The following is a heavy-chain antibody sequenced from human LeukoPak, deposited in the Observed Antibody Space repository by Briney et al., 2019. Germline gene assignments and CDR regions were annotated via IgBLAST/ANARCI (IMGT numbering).Heavy chain of an antibody. V-gene: IGHV5-51*01. CDR3: ARRGGGYSGYDYAWFDP. J-gene: IGHJ5*02. CDR2: IYPGDSDT. CDR1: GYSFTSYW. D-gene: IGHD5-12*01. Sequence: GESLKISCKGSGYSFTSYWVGWVRQMPGKGLKWMGIIYPGDSDTRYSPSFRGQVTISADKSISTAYLQWSSLKASDTAMYYCARRGGGYSGYDYAWFDPWGQGTLVTVSS.